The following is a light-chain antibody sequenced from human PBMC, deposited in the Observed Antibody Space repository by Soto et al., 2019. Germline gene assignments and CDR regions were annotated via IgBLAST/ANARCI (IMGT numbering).Light chain of an antibody. CDR1: SSDVGGYNY. Sequence: QSALTQPASVSGSPGQSITISCTGTSSDVGGYNYVSWYQQHPGKAPKLMIYDVSHRPSGVSNRFSGSKSDNTASLTISGLQAEDEADYYCSSYTSTSTVFGGGTKLTVL. V-gene: IGLV2-14*01. CDR3: SSYTSTSTV. J-gene: IGLJ2*01. CDR2: DVS.